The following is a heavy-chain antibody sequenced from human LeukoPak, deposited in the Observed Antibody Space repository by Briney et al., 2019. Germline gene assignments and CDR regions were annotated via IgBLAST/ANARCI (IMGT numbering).Heavy chain of an antibody. CDR2: INHSGST. J-gene: IGHJ5*02. D-gene: IGHD2-2*01. V-gene: IGHV4-34*01. CDR1: GGSFSGYD. CDR3: ARGGVRESAAAIRDWFDP. Sequence: SETLSLTCAVYGGSFSGYDWSWIRQPPGKGLEWIGEINHSGSTNYNPSLKSRVTISIDTSKNQFSLKLSSVTAADTAAYYCARGGVRESAAAIRDWFDPWGQGTLVTVSS.